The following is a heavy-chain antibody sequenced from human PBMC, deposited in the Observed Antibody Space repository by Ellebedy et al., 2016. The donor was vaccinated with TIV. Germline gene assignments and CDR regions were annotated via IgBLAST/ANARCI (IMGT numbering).Heavy chain of an antibody. D-gene: IGHD6-19*01. CDR3: ARAGSSGWEAYVDL. V-gene: IGHV3-30*03. CDR2: TSYDGTTP. J-gene: IGHJ2*01. CDR1: GFIFSDYG. Sequence: PGGSLRLSCAASGFIFSDYGMHWVRQAPGQGLEWVAFTSYDGTTPSYADSVKGRFTISREKSKNTLYLQMNSLRAEDTAVDYCARAGSSGWEAYVDLWGRGTLVTVSS.